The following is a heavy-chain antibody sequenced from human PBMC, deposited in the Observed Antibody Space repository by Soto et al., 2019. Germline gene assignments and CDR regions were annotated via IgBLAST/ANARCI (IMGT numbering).Heavy chain of an antibody. CDR1: GYRFTSYA. D-gene: IGHD5-12*01. V-gene: IGHV1-3*01. J-gene: IGHJ4*02. CDR3: ARSYSGYDYFDY. Sequence: SVKLSCEACGYRFTSYAMHWVRQAPGQRLEWMGWINAGNGNTKYSQKFQGRVTITRDTSASTAYMELSSLRSEDTAVYYCARSYSGYDYFDYWGQGTLVTVSS. CDR2: INAGNGNT.